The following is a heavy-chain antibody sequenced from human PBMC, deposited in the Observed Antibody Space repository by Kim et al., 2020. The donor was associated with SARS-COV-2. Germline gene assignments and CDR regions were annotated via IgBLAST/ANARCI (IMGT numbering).Heavy chain of an antibody. J-gene: IGHJ4*02. Sequence: YADSVKCRFPISRHNSKNTLYLEMNSLRAEGTAVYYCARTRGYSYGLFDYWGQGTLVTVSS. CDR3: ARTRGYSYGLFDY. V-gene: IGHV3-53*04. D-gene: IGHD5-18*01.